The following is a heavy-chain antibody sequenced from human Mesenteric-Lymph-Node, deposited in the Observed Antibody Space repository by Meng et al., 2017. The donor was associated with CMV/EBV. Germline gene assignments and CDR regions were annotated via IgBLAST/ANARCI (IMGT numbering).Heavy chain of an antibody. CDR2: AYYRGTT. V-gene: IGHV4-59*01. CDR1: GDSISSDY. CDR3: ARDLKNYRESEKAGATWGWLHP. Sequence: AEPLSPPCTVPGDSISSDYCCWIRQTPGKGLEWVGNAYYRGTTNHNPSLRSRVTLSVDTSKNHFSLKLNSVTAADTAVYYCARDLKNYRESEKAGATWGWLHPWGQGTLVTVSS. J-gene: IGHJ5*02. D-gene: IGHD1-26*01.